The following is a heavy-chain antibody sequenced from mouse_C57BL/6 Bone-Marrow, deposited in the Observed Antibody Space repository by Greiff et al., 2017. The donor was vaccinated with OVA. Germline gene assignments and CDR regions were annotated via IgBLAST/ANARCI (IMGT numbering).Heavy chain of an antibody. J-gene: IGHJ3*01. D-gene: IGHD1-2*01. CDR3: ATTDLGSFAN. V-gene: IGHV5-6*01. Sequence: VQLKESGGDLVKPGGSLKLSCAASGFTFSSYGMSWVRQTPDKRLEWVATISSGGSYTYYPASVTGRFTISRDNATNTLYLRMIILQSEDTAMDICATTDLGSFANGGKATLVTVSA. CDR1: GFTFSSYG. CDR2: ISSGGSYT.